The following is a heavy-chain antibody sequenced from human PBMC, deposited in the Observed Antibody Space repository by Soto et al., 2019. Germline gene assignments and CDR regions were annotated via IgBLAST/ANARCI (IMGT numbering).Heavy chain of an antibody. V-gene: IGHV1-24*01. CDR2: FDPEDGET. CDR1: GYTLTELS. J-gene: IGHJ4*02. CDR3: ATDPGWYYYDISGYYY. Sequence: GASVKVSCKVSGYTLTELSMHWVRQAPGKGLEWMGGFDPEDGETIYAQKFQGRVTMTEDTSTDTAYMELSSLRSEDTAVYYCATDPGWYYYDISGYYYWGQGTLVTVSS. D-gene: IGHD3-22*01.